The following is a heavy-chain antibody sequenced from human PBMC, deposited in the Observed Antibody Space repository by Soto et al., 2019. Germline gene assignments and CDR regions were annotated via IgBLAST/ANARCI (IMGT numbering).Heavy chain of an antibody. J-gene: IGHJ4*02. D-gene: IGHD5-12*01. Sequence: SVKVSCKASGVTFNRQDMRWVRQAPGQGLEWMGGIIPMFGTPHYAEKFQDRVTITADESTGTAYLELSSLTSEDTAVYYCETSHGRDGYRLDYWGPGTLVTVSS. CDR2: IIPMFGTP. CDR3: ETSHGRDGYRLDY. CDR1: GVTFNRQD. V-gene: IGHV1-69*13.